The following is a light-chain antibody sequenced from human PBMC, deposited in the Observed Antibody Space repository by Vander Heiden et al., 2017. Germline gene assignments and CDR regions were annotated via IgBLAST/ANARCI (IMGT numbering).Light chain of an antibody. V-gene: IGKV3-20*01. Sequence: EIALPQSPVTLSLAPGVRVTLPSRASLSVRISYLAWYQHKPGQAHRHLIYGASRRATGIPDRSSGSGSGTDFTLTISRQEPEDFAVYYCQQYGSSPQTFGGGTKVEIK. CDR2: GAS. CDR1: LSVRISY. J-gene: IGKJ4*01. CDR3: QQYGSSPQT.